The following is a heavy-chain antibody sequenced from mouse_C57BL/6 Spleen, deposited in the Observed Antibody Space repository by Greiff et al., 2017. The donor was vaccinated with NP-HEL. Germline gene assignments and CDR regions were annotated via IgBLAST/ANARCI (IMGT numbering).Heavy chain of an antibody. CDR3: ARVGSWPLDY. J-gene: IGHJ2*01. V-gene: IGHV1-81*01. CDR1: GYTFTSYG. CDR2: IYPRSGNT. Sequence: VKLVESGAELARPGASVKLSCKASGYTFTSYGISWVKQRTGQGLEWIGEIYPRSGNTYYNEKFKGKATLTADKSSSTAYMELRSLTSEDSAVYFCARVGSWPLDYWGQGTTLTVSS.